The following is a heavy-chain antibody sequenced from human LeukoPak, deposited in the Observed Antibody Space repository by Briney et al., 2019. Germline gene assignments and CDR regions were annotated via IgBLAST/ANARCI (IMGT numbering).Heavy chain of an antibody. CDR3: ARDSNHFLTTVTTYDY. CDR2: INHSGGT. D-gene: IGHD4-17*01. V-gene: IGHV4-34*01. Sequence: SETLSLTCAVYGGSFSGYYWSWIRQPPGKGLEWIGEINHSGGTNYNPSLKSRVTMSVDTSKNQFSLKLSSVTAADTAVYYCARDSNHFLTTVTTYDYWGQGTLVTVSS. CDR1: GGSFSGYY. J-gene: IGHJ4*02.